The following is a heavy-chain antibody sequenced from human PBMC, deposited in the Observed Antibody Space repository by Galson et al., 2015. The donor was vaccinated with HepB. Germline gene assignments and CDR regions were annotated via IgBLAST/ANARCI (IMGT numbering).Heavy chain of an antibody. J-gene: IGHJ5*02. V-gene: IGHV1-18*01. CDR3: ARLFYNDDSSGYDWFDP. D-gene: IGHD3-22*01. CDR2: ISPYNGKT. Sequence: SVKVSCKASGYTFTSYTINWVRQAPGQGLEWMGWISPYNGKTKYAQKLQARVTMTTDTSTSTAFMEPRSLRSDDTAVYYCARLFYNDDSSGYDWFDPWGQGTLVTVSS. CDR1: GYTFTSYT.